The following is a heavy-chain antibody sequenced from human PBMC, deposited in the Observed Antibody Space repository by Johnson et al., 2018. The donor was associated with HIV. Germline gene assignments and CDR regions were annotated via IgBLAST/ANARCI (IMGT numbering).Heavy chain of an antibody. Sequence: QMQLVESGGGVVQSGRSLRLSCAASGFTFSTYGMHWVRQAPGKGLEWVAVIWFDGSNKYYADSVKGRFTISRDNSKNTLYLQMNSLRAEDMAVYYCAKANVSGSYWAFDIWGQGTMVTVSS. CDR1: GFTFSTYG. CDR2: IWFDGSNK. CDR3: AKANVSGSYWAFDI. V-gene: IGHV3-33*06. J-gene: IGHJ3*02. D-gene: IGHD3-10*01.